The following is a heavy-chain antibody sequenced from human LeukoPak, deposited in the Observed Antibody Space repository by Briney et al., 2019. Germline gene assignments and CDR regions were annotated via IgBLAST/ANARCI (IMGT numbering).Heavy chain of an antibody. CDR1: GFTFSSYS. CDR2: ISSSSCYI. Sequence: GGSLRLSCAASGFTFSSYSMNWVRQAPGKGLEWVSSISSSSCYIYYADSVKGRFTISRDNAKNSLYLQMNSLRAEDTAVYYCARDSSRYCSGGSCPSSYYWGQGTLVTVSS. D-gene: IGHD2-15*01. J-gene: IGHJ4*02. CDR3: ARDSSRYCSGGSCPSSYY. V-gene: IGHV3-21*01.